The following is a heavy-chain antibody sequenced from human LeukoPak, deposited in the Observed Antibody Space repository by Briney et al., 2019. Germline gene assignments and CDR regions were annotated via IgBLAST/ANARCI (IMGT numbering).Heavy chain of an antibody. CDR2: IYYSGST. V-gene: IGHV4-59*01. D-gene: IGHD3-10*01. CDR1: GGSFSGYY. J-gene: IGHJ5*02. Sequence: SETLSLTCAVYGGSFSGYYWSWIRQPPGKGLEWIGYIYYSGSTNYNPSLKSRVTISVDTSKNQFSLKLSSVTAADTAVYYCARARFGEFDPWGQGTLVTVSS. CDR3: ARARFGEFDP.